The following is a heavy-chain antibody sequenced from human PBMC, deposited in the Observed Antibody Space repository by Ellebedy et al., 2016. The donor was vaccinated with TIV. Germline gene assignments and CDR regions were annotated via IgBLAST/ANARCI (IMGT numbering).Heavy chain of an antibody. CDR3: AKDLGFYGSGSHY. D-gene: IGHD3-10*01. J-gene: IGHJ4*02. CDR2: VWYGGNNR. V-gene: IGHV3-30*02. CDR1: GFTFSKYG. Sequence: GESLKISCAASGFTFSKYGMHWVRQTPGKGLEWVAVVWYGGNNRYYADSVKGRFTISRENSKNTLDLQMNRLRAEDTAVYYCAKDLGFYGSGSHYWGQGTLVTVSS.